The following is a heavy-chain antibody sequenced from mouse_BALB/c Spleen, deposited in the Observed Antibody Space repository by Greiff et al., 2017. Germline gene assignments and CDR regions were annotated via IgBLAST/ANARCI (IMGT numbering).Heavy chain of an antibody. Sequence: EVQLQQSGPSLVKPSQTLSLTCSVTGDSITSGYWNWLRKFPGNKLEYMGYISYSGSTYYNPSLKSRISITRDTSKNQYYLQLISVTTEDTATYYCARRVLQGTFYYFDCWGQGTTRTVSS. CDR2: ISYSGST. CDR3: ARRVLQGTFYYFDC. J-gene: IGHJ2*01. V-gene: IGHV3-8*02. CDR1: GDSITSGY. D-gene: IGHD2-1*01.